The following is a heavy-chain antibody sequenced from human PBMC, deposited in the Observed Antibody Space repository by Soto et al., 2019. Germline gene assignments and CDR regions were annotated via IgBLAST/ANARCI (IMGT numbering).Heavy chain of an antibody. CDR2: ISGSGGST. CDR3: AKEVSLGSTVDLGY. D-gene: IGHD7-27*01. V-gene: IGHV3-23*01. J-gene: IGHJ4*02. CDR1: GFTFSIFA. Sequence: GGSLRLTCAASGFTFSIFAMSWVRHSPGKGLEWVSTISGSGGSTYYADAVKGRFTISIDNSMGTLYLQMKSLRVEDTAIYYCAKEVSLGSTVDLGYWGQGALVTVSS.